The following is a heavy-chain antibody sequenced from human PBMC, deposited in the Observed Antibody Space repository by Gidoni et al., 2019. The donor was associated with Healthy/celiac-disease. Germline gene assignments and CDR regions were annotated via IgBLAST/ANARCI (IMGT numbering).Heavy chain of an antibody. D-gene: IGHD2-2*01. V-gene: IGHV1-46*01. CDR3: ARDGGYCSSTSCYGGWFDP. CDR2: INPSGGST. Sequence: QVQLVQSGAEVQKPGASVKVSCKASRSTFTSSYMHWVRQAPGQGLEWMGIINPSGGSTSYAQKFQGRVTMTRDTSTSTVYMELSSLRSEDTAVYYCARDGGYCSSTSCYGGWFDPWGQGTLVTVSS. CDR1: RSTFTSSY. J-gene: IGHJ5*02.